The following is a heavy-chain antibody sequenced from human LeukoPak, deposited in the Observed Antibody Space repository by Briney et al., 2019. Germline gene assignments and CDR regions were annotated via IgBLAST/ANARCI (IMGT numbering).Heavy chain of an antibody. Sequence: PGGPLRLSCAASGFTFSSYGMHWVRQAPGKGLEWVAVIWYDGSNKYYADSVKGRFTISRDNSKNTLYLQMNSLRAEDTAVYYCARRGYCSSTSCYPYFDYWGQGTLVTVSS. J-gene: IGHJ4*02. CDR2: IWYDGSNK. V-gene: IGHV3-33*01. CDR3: ARRGYCSSTSCYPYFDY. D-gene: IGHD2-2*03. CDR1: GFTFSSYG.